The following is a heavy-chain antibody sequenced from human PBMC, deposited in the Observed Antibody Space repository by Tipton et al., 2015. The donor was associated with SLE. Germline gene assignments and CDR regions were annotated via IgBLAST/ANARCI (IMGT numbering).Heavy chain of an antibody. CDR3: VRDNYGVDY. CDR1: GFPFSKFW. D-gene: IGHD4-11*01. Sequence: GSLRLSCAASGFPFSKFWMQWVRQAPGKGLVWISHINSDGTSTSYADSVKGRFTSSRDNAKNTLYLEMNSLRVEDTAVYYCVRDNYGVDYWGQGTLVTVSS. CDR2: INSDGTST. V-gene: IGHV3-74*01. J-gene: IGHJ4*02.